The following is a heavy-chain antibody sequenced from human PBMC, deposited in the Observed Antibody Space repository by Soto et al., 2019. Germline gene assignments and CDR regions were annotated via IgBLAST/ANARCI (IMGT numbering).Heavy chain of an antibody. CDR1: GGSISSSFR. V-gene: IGHV4-4*02. D-gene: IGHD3-3*01. CDR2: IYHGGST. CDR3: VSSLNYDFWRDGGDHYYFDQ. Sequence: QVQLQESGPGLVKPSGTLSLTCAVSGGSISSSFRWNWVRQPPGQGLEWIGRIYHGGSTNYNPSLKNRVTISLDKSKNPFSLKLTSVTAADTAVYYCVSSLNYDFWRDGGDHYYFDQWGQGTLVSVSS. J-gene: IGHJ4*02.